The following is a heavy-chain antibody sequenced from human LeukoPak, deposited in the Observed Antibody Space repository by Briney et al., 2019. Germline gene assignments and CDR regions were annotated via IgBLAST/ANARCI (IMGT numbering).Heavy chain of an antibody. D-gene: IGHD4-17*01. CDR2: ISSSSSTI. CDR3: ARDRLPYDYGDYGDAFDI. CDR1: GFTFSSYS. Sequence: GGSLGLSCAASGFTFSSYSMNWVRQAPGKGLEWVSYISSSSSTIYYADSVKGRFTISRDNAKNSLYLQMNSLRDEDTAVYYCARDRLPYDYGDYGDAFDIWGQGTMVTVSS. V-gene: IGHV3-48*02. J-gene: IGHJ3*02.